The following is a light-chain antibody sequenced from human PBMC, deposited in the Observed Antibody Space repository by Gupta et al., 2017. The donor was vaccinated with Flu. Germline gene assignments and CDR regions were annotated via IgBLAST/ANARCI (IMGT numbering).Light chain of an antibody. V-gene: IGKV3-20*01. Sequence: ERATRSCKASQSVSSRSLAWYQQKPGQTPRLLIHDASRRATGIPDRFSGSGSGTDFTLTISRLEPEDFAVYYCQHYGSFSFTFGPGTKVDIK. CDR1: QSVSSRS. CDR3: QHYGSFSFT. J-gene: IGKJ3*01. CDR2: DAS.